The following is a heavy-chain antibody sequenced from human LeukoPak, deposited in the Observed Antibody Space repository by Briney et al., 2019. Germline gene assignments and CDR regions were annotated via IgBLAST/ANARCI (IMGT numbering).Heavy chain of an antibody. J-gene: IGHJ4*02. CDR1: GFTFSSYW. Sequence: PGGSLRLSCAASGFTFSSYWMHWVRQAPGKGLVWVSRINSDGSSTSYADSVKGRFTISRDNAKNTLYLQMNSLRAEDTAVYYCARGTSFGGYYYDSSGYYWGQGTLVTVSS. CDR3: ARGTSFGGYYYDSSGYY. V-gene: IGHV3-74*01. CDR2: INSDGSST. D-gene: IGHD3-22*01.